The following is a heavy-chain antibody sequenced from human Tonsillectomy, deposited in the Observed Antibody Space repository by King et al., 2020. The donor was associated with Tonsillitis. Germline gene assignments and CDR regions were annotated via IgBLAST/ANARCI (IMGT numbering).Heavy chain of an antibody. J-gene: IGHJ6*02. V-gene: IGHV3-23*04. CDR2: ISGSGGST. Sequence: VQLVESGGGLIQPGGSLRLSCAASGFTFSSYAMNWVRQAPGKGLEWVSGISGSGGSTYYADSVEGRFAISRDNSQNTLYLQMNSLRAEDTAIYYCAKDQCFWSPHCMDVWGQGTTVTVSS. D-gene: IGHD3-3*01. CDR1: GFTFSSYA. CDR3: AKDQCFWSPHCMDV.